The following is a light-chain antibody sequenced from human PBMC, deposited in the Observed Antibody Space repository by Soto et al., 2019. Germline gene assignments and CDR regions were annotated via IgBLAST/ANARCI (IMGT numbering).Light chain of an antibody. CDR1: QSVLTSSNNQNC. V-gene: IGKV4-1*01. CDR2: RAS. J-gene: IGKJ2*01. CDR3: QHYYSTPYT. Sequence: DIVMTQSPDSLAVSLGERATINCKSSQSVLTSSNNQNCLAWYQQKPGQPPKLLIYRASTRESGVPDRFSGSGSGTDFTLTISSLQAGDVAVYYCQHYYSTPYTFGQGTKL.